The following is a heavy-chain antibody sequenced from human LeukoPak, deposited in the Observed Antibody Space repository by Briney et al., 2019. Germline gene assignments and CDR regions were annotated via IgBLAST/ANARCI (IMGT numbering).Heavy chain of an antibody. CDR1: GFTFSSYG. CDR3: AKDLPVAGTYYYYGMDV. D-gene: IGHD6-19*01. V-gene: IGHV3-30*18. Sequence: PGGSLRLSCAASGFTFSSYGMHWVRQAPGKGLEWVAVISYDGSNKYYVDSVKGRFTISRDNSKNTLYLQMNSLRAEDTAVYYCAKDLPVAGTYYYYGMDVWGQGTTVTVSS. CDR2: ISYDGSNK. J-gene: IGHJ6*02.